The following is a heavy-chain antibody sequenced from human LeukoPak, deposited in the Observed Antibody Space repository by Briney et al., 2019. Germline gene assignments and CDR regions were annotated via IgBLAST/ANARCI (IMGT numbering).Heavy chain of an antibody. CDR3: ARGGIAAREGGWFDP. V-gene: IGHV4-59*01. CDR2: IYYSGST. D-gene: IGHD6-6*01. J-gene: IGHJ5*02. Sequence: KPSETLSLTCTVSGGSISSYYWSWIRQPPGKGLEWIGYIYYSGSTNYNPSLKSRVTISVDTSKNQFSLKLSSVTAADTAVYYCARGGIAAREGGWFDPWGQGTLVTVSS. CDR1: GGSISSYY.